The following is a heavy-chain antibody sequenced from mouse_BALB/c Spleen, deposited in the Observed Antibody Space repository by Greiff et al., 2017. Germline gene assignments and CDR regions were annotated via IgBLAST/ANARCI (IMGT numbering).Heavy chain of an antibody. CDR2: ISYDGSN. J-gene: IGHJ3*01. Sequence: DVKLQESGPGLVKPSQSLSLTCSVTGYSITSGYYWNWIRQFPGNKLEWMGYISYDGSNNYNPSLKNRISITRDTSKNQFFLKLNSVTTEDTATYYCAREEIYYDYPWFAYWGQGTLVTVSA. V-gene: IGHV3-6*02. CDR3: AREEIYYDYPWFAY. CDR1: GYSITSGYY. D-gene: IGHD2-4*01.